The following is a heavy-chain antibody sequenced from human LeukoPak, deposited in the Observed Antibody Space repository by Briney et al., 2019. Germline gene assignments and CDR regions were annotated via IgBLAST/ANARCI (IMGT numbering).Heavy chain of an antibody. CDR3: ARDRGSGSYYTDPHFDY. D-gene: IGHD3-10*01. J-gene: IGHJ4*02. CDR2: ISGSGGST. CDR1: GFTFSSYG. Sequence: GGSLRLSCAASGFTFSSYGMSWVRQAPGKGLEWVSAISGSGGSTYYADSVKGRFTISRDNSKNTLYLQMNSLRAEDTAVYYCARDRGSGSYYTDPHFDYWGQGTLVTVSS. V-gene: IGHV3-23*01.